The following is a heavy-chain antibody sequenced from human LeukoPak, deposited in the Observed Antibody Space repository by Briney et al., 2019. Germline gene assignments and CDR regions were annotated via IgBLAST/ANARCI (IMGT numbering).Heavy chain of an antibody. CDR3: AREGGSGSLDY. D-gene: IGHD3-10*01. CDR1: GGSISSGDYY. V-gene: IGHV4-31*03. Sequence: PSQTLSLTCSVSGGSISSGDYYWSWIRQLPGKGLEWIGYIYYSGSTYYNPSLKSRVIISVGTSKNQFSLKLISVTAADTAVYYCAREGGSGSLDYWGRGTLVTVSS. CDR2: IYYSGST. J-gene: IGHJ4*02.